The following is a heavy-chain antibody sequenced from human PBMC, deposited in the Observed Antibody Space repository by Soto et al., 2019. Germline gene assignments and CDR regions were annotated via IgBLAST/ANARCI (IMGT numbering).Heavy chain of an antibody. Sequence: QITLKESGPTLVKPTQTLTLTCTFSGFSLSTSGVGVGWIRQPPGKALEWLALIYWDDDKRYSPSLKSRHTIRKATXXSXVXXTRPNMDPVDTAIYYFAHRHEGPAMPDYYCYGMDVWGQGTTVTVS. CDR1: GFSLSTSGVG. J-gene: IGHJ6*02. CDR3: AHRHEGPAMPDYYCYGMDV. V-gene: IGHV2-5*02. CDR2: IYWDDDK. D-gene: IGHD2-2*01.